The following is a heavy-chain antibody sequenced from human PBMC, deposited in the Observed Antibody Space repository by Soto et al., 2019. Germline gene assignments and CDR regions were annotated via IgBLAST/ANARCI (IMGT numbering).Heavy chain of an antibody. J-gene: IGHJ4*01. CDR2: IYYSGST. V-gene: IGHV4-59*01. CDR3: ARDIGYSYALDY. CDR1: GGSISSYY. Sequence: SETLSLTCTVSGGSISSYYWSWIRQPPGEGLEWIGYIYYSGSTNYNPSLKSRVTISVDTSKNQFSLKLSSVTAADTAVYYCARDIGYSYALDYWGHGTLVTVSS. D-gene: IGHD5-18*01.